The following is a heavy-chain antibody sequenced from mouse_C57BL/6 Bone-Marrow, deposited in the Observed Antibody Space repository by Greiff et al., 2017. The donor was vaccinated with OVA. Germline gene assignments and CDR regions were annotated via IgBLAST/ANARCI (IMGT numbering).Heavy chain of an antibody. V-gene: IGHV5-6*02. CDR3: ARPPIYYAMDY. CDR1: GFTFSSYG. J-gene: IGHJ4*01. Sequence: DVKLVESGGDLVKPGGSLKLSCAASGFTFSSYGMSWVRQTPDKRLEWVATISSGGSYTYYPDSVKGRFTISRDNAKNTLYLQMSSLKSEDTAMYYCARPPIYYAMDYWGQGTSVTVSS. CDR2: ISSGGSYT.